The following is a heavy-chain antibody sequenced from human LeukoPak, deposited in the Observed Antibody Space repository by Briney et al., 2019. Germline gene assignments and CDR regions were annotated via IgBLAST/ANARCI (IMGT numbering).Heavy chain of an antibody. CDR1: GFTVSSNY. CDR2: IYSGGST. Sequence: PGGSLRLSYAASGFTVSSNYMSWVRQAPGKGLEWVSVIYSGGSTYYADSVKGRFTISRDNSKNTLYLQMNSLRAEDTAVYYCARGMTTVTTGGWFDPWGQGTLVTVSS. D-gene: IGHD4-17*01. J-gene: IGHJ5*02. V-gene: IGHV3-66*01. CDR3: ARGMTTVTTGGWFDP.